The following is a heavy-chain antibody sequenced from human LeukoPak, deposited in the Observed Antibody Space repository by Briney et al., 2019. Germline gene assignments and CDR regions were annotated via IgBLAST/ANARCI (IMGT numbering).Heavy chain of an antibody. V-gene: IGHV4-4*07. CDR1: GGSISSYY. Sequence: SETLSLTCTVSGGSISSYYWSWIRQPAGKGLEWIGRIYTSGSTNYNPSLKSRVTISVDTSKNQFSLKLSSVTAADTAIYYCARGGVGATPYDFDYWGQGTLVTVSS. D-gene: IGHD1-26*01. J-gene: IGHJ4*02. CDR3: ARGGVGATPYDFDY. CDR2: IYTSGST.